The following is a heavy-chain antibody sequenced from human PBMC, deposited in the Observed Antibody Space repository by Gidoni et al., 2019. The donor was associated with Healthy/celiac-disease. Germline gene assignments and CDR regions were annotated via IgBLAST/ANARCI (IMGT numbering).Heavy chain of an antibody. CDR3: ARDPYDYVWGSYRYYYYGMDV. CDR1: GYTFTSYA. J-gene: IGHJ6*02. CDR2: INAGNGNT. Sequence: QVQLVQSGAEVKKPGASVKVSCKASGYTFTSYAMHWGRQAPGQRLEWMGWINAGNGNTKYSQKFQGRVTITRDTSASTAYMELSSLRSEDTAVYYCARDPYDYVWGSYRYYYYGMDVWGQGTTVTVSS. V-gene: IGHV1-3*01. D-gene: IGHD3-16*02.